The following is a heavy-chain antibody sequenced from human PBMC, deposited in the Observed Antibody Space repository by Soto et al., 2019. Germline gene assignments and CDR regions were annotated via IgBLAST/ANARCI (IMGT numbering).Heavy chain of an antibody. D-gene: IGHD2-2*02. CDR2: ISYDGSTK. V-gene: IGHV3-30-3*01. CDR1: GFTFSAYA. CDR3: ARDGGECSRTSCYNEIPPAWFGP. J-gene: IGHJ5*02. Sequence: GGSLRLSCAASGFTFSAYAMHGVRQSPGKGLEWLAVISYDGSTKFYADTVKGRFTISRGNSKNTLYLQMNSLRAEDSGIYYCARDGGECSRTSCYNEIPPAWFGPWGQGALVTV.